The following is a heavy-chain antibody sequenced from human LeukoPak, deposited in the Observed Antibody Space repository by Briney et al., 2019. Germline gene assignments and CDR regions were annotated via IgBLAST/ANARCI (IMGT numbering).Heavy chain of an antibody. Sequence: PSETLSLTCAVYDVSFSGYYWSWIRQPPGKGLEWIGEINHSGSTNYNPSLKSRVTISVDTSKNQFSLKLSSVTAADTAVYYCARASYYDSSGSLDYYYGMDVWGQGTTVTVSS. CDR3: ARASYYDSSGSLDYYYGMDV. V-gene: IGHV4-34*01. D-gene: IGHD3-22*01. J-gene: IGHJ6*02. CDR1: DVSFSGYY. CDR2: INHSGST.